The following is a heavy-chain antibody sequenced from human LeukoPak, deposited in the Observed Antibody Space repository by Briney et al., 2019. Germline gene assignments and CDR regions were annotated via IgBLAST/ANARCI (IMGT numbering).Heavy chain of an antibody. CDR1: GFTFSNYA. V-gene: IGHV3-30*04. D-gene: IGHD3-3*01. CDR2: ISYDGKHK. J-gene: IGHJ6*02. CDR3: TRHSTYYDFCSGYYVSRGMDV. Sequence: GGSLRLSCAASGFTFSNYAMEWVRQAPGKGLEWVALISYDGKHKYYADSMKGRFTISRDNSKNTLYLQMNSLRAEDTAVYYCTRHSTYYDFCSGYYVSRGMDVWGQGTTVTVSS.